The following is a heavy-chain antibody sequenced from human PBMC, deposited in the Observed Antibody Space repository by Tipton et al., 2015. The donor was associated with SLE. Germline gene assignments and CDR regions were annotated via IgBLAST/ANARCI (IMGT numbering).Heavy chain of an antibody. D-gene: IGHD3-3*01. Sequence: TLSLTCTVSGGSISSHYWSWIRQPPGKGLEWIGYIYYSGSTNYNPSLKSRVTISVDTSKNQFSLKLSSVTAADTAVYYCASIDFWSGNDYWGQGTLVTVSS. CDR1: GGSISSHY. V-gene: IGHV4-59*11. CDR2: IYYSGST. CDR3: ASIDFWSGNDY. J-gene: IGHJ4*02.